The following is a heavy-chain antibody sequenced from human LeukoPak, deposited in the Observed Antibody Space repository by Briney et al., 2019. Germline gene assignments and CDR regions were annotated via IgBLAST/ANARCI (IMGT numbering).Heavy chain of an antibody. Sequence: GGSLRLSCAASGFTFSGSAMHWVRQASGKGLEWVGRIRSKANSYATAYAASVKGRFTISRDDSKNTAYLQMNSLKTEDTAVYYCTKTLGTVAGPWGQGTLVTVSS. J-gene: IGHJ5*02. CDR1: GFTFSGSA. CDR3: TKTLGTVAGP. V-gene: IGHV3-73*01. CDR2: IRSKANSYAT. D-gene: IGHD6-19*01.